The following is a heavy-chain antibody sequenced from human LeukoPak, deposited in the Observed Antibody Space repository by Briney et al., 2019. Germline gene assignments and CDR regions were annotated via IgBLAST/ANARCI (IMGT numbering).Heavy chain of an antibody. D-gene: IGHD3-10*01. CDR3: ARDNSGVLDY. CDR1: GGFISRGGYY. CDR2: IYHTGSP. Sequence: SETLSLTCTVAGGFISRGGYYCSWIRQCPGKGLEWIGYIYHTGSPYYNPSLKSRVAILVDTSKNQFSLNLSSVTAADTAVYYCARDNSGVLDYWGQGTLVTVSS. J-gene: IGHJ4*02. V-gene: IGHV4-31*03.